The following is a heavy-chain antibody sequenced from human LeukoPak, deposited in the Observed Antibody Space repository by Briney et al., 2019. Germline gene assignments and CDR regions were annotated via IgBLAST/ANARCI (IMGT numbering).Heavy chain of an antibody. CDR1: GGSFSGYY. V-gene: IGHV4-34*01. CDR2: INHSGST. CDR3: ARRAPFDY. Sequence: SETLSLTCAVYGGSFSGYYWSWIRQPPGKGLEWIGEINHSGSTNYNPSLKSRVTISVDTSKNQFSLKLSPVTAADTAVYYCARRAPFDYWGQGTLVTVSS. J-gene: IGHJ4*02.